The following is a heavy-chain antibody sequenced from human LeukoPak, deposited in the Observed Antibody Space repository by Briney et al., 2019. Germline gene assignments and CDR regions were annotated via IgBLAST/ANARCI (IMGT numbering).Heavy chain of an antibody. J-gene: IGHJ6*03. V-gene: IGHV3-21*01. CDR1: GFTFSSYS. CDR3: ARSSSCYGDYYYYYMDV. Sequence: GGSLRLSCAASGFTFSSYSMNWVRQAPGKGLEWVSSISSSSSYIYYADSVKGRFTISRDNAKNSLYLQMNSLRAEDTAVYYCARSSSCYGDYYYYYMDVWGKGTTVTVSS. CDR2: ISSSSSYI. D-gene: IGHD6-13*01.